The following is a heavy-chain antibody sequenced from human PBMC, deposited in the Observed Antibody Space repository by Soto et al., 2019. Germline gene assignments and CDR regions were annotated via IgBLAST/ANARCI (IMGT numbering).Heavy chain of an antibody. J-gene: IGHJ6*02. V-gene: IGHV4-61*01. CDR1: GEALGSGQSY. Sequence: QVQLQESGPGLVKSSETLSLICFVSGEALGSGQSYWNWIRQAPGKGLDWIGQTFVTGATKYSASLKSRVTMSGYTSKSQISLTLTSVTAADSATYVCARGRSDSAGSSFGRRMDVWGQGTTVTVSS. D-gene: IGHD3-10*01. CDR3: ARGRSDSAGSSFGRRMDV. CDR2: TFVTGAT.